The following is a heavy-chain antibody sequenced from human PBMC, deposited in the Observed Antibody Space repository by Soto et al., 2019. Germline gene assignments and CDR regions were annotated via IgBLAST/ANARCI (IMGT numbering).Heavy chain of an antibody. CDR3: PKAVDITVRGVPPSDY. CDR1: GFTFHNFG. V-gene: IGHV3-30*18. J-gene: IGHJ4*02. CDR2: ISYDGSNK. D-gene: IGHD3-10*01. Sequence: QVQLVESGGGVVQPGRSLRLSCAASGFTFHNFGMHWVRQAPGNGLEWVAVISYDGSNKYYADSVKGRFTISRDNSQDTLYLQMNSLRPEDTAVYYCPKAVDITVRGVPPSDYWGQGTLVTVSS.